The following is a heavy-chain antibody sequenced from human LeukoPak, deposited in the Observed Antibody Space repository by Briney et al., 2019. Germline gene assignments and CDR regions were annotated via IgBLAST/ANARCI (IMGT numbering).Heavy chain of an antibody. CDR3: ARDQIGYGLDY. CDR2: IYDSWNT. J-gene: IGHJ4*02. D-gene: IGHD5-18*01. Sequence: SETLSLTCIVSSGSINNHYWSWIRQPPGKGLEWIGYIYDSWNTNYNPSLKSRVTISIDTSKNQFSLNLTSVTAADTAVYYCARDQIGYGLDYWDQGTLVTVSS. V-gene: IGHV4-59*11. CDR1: SGSINNHY.